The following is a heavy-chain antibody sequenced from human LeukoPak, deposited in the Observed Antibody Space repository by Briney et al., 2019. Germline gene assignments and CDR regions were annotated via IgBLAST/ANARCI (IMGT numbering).Heavy chain of an antibody. V-gene: IGHV3-33*01. CDR3: ARDHSNYDILTGYYLRGLYYFDY. Sequence: GGSLRLSCAASGFTFSSYGMHWVRQAPGKGLEWVAVIWYDGSQKYYADSVKGRFTISRDNSKNTLWLQMNSLRAEDTAVYYCARDHSNYDILTGYYLRGLYYFDYWGQGTLVTVSS. D-gene: IGHD3-9*01. J-gene: IGHJ4*02. CDR1: GFTFSSYG. CDR2: IWYDGSQK.